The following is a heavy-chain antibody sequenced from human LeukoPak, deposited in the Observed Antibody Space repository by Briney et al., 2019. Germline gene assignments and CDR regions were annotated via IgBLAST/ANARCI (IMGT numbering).Heavy chain of an antibody. J-gene: IGHJ4*02. CDR2: IYYSGST. Sequence: KPSETLSLTCTVSGGSISSSSYYWGWIRQPPGKGLEWIGSIYYSGSTYYNPSLKSRVTISVDTSKNQFSLKLSSVTAADTAVYYCARLVGPGGSDYWGQGTLVTVSS. CDR1: GGSISSSSYY. CDR3: ARLVGPGGSDY. D-gene: IGHD2-15*01. V-gene: IGHV4-39*01.